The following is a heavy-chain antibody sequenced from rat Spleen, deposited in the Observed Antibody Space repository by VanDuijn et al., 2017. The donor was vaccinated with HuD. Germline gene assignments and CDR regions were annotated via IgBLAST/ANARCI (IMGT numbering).Heavy chain of an antibody. CDR2: ISYEGSGT. D-gene: IGHD1-2*01. Sequence: EVQLVESDGGLVQPGRSLKLSCAASGFTFSDYYMAWVRQAPTKGLEWVASISYEGSGTYYGDSVKGRFTISRDNAKSTLYLQMNSLRSEDTATYYCARPHSSLYVMDAWGQGASVTVSS. V-gene: IGHV5-22*01. CDR3: ARPHSSLYVMDA. J-gene: IGHJ4*01. CDR1: GFTFSDYY.